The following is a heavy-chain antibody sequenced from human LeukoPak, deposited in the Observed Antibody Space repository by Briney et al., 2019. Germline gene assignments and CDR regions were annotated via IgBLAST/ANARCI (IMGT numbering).Heavy chain of an antibody. V-gene: IGHV3-20*04. D-gene: IGHD3-3*01. CDR3: ARDRRKRFWSGFYTELDY. CDR2: INWSGGST. CDR1: GFNFDDYG. Sequence: GGSLRLSCAASGFNFDDYGMSWVRQAPGKGLEWVSGINWSGGSTGYADSVKGRFTISRDNAKNSLYLQMNSLRAEDTALYYCARDRRKRFWSGFYTELDYWGQGTLVTVSS. J-gene: IGHJ4*02.